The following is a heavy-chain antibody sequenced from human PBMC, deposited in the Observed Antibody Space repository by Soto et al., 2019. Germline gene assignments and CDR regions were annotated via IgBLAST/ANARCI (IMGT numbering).Heavy chain of an antibody. Sequence: QVQLQESGPGLLKPSETLSLTCTVSGGSISSYFYIWVRQPPGKGLEWIGSVYSTGTTDYNPSLKSRVTISVDTSKTQFSLNLRSVTAADTAVYYCARDLAAVPRAFDYWGRGTLVTVSS. D-gene: IGHD6-13*01. CDR2: VYSTGTT. J-gene: IGHJ4*02. CDR3: ARDLAAVPRAFDY. V-gene: IGHV4-59*01. CDR1: GGSISSYF.